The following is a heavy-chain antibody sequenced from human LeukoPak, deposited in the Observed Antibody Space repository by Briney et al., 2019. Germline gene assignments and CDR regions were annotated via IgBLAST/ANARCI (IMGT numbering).Heavy chain of an antibody. CDR1: GYTFTGHY. Sequence: ASVKVSCKASGYTFTGHYMHWVRQAPGQGLEWMGWINPNSGGTNYAQKFQGRVTMTRDTSISTAYMELSRLRSDDTAVYYCARDYDILTGYFYYFDYWGQGTLVTVSS. J-gene: IGHJ4*02. CDR3: ARDYDILTGYFYYFDY. CDR2: INPNSGGT. V-gene: IGHV1-2*02. D-gene: IGHD3-9*01.